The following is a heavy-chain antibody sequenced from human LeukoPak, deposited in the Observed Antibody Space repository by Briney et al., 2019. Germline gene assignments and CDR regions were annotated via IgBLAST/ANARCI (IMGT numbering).Heavy chain of an antibody. CDR1: GFLFSSYS. CDR3: ARKGSGGWDDY. V-gene: IGHV3-64*02. Sequence: GGSLRLSCAASGFLFSSYSMHWVRQTPGKGPEYVAAISSRGTTTHYGDSVQGRFIVSRDNSNYTLYLRMGGLRPDDTAVYFCARKGSGGWDDYWGRGTLVIVSS. J-gene: IGHJ4*02. CDR2: ISSRGTTT. D-gene: IGHD2-8*02.